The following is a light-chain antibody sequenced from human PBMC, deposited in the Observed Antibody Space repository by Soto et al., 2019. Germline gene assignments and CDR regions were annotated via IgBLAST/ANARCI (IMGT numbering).Light chain of an antibody. V-gene: IGKV1-39*01. J-gene: IGKJ1*01. CDR2: GAS. CDR1: PSISNY. CDR3: QQSYSSSWT. Sequence: DIQMTQSPSSLSASVGDRVTITCRASPSISNYLNWYQHKPGKAPKVLIYGASNLQSGVPSRFSGSGSGTDFTLTISSLQREDFATYFCQQSYSSSWTFGPGTKVEI.